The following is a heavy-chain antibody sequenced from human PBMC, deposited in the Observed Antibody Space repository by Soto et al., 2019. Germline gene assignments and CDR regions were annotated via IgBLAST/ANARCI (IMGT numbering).Heavy chain of an antibody. CDR2: IYYDGRT. D-gene: IGHD2-8*01. J-gene: IGHJ4*01. Sequence: SETLSLTCTVSGGSISSGGYYWSWIRQHPGKGLEWVGSIYYDGRTYYNASLKSRVTISVDTSKNQFSLKVNSVTVADTAVYYCARRSHTNWPAYWGHGTQVTVSS. V-gene: IGHV4-39*01. CDR3: ARRSHTNWPAY. CDR1: GGSISSGGYY.